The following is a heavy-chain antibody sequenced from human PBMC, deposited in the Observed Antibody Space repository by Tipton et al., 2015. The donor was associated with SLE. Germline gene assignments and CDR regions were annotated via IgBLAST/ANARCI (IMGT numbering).Heavy chain of an antibody. CDR3: ASRRAAAAPGWYFDL. CDR2: INHSGST. J-gene: IGHJ2*01. Sequence: TLSLTCAVYGGSFSGYYWSWIRRPPGKGLEWIGEINHSGSTNYNPSLKSRVTISVDTSKNQFSLKLSSVTAADTAVYYCASRRAAAAPGWYFDLRGRGTLVTVSS. V-gene: IGHV4-34*01. D-gene: IGHD6-13*01. CDR1: GGSFSGYY.